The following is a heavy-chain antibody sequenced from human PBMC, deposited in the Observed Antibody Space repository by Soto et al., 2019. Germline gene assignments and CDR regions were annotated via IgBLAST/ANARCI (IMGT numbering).Heavy chain of an antibody. CDR2: IIPIFGNT. D-gene: IGHD2-2*01. CDR3: ARDFVVVPAAMLGYHYGMDV. Sequence: VASVKVSCKASGGTFSSYAISWVRQAPGQGLEWMGGIIPIFGNTNYAQKLQGRVTMTTDTSTSTAYMELRSLRSDDTAVYYCARDFVVVPAAMLGYHYGMDVWGQGTTVTVSS. CDR1: GGTFSSYA. V-gene: IGHV1-18*01. J-gene: IGHJ6*02.